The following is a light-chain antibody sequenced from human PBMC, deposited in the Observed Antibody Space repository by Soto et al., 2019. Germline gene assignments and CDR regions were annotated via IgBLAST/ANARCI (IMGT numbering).Light chain of an antibody. CDR1: SSDVGGYNY. CDR3: SSNTSTIL. V-gene: IGLV2-14*01. J-gene: IGLJ2*01. CDR2: DVS. Sequence: QSALTQPASVSGSPGQSITISCTGTSSDVGGYNYVSWYQQHPGKAPKLMIYDVSNRPSGVSNRFSDSNYGNTASLTISGLQAGDEAHYYCSSNTSTILFGVGTKLTLL.